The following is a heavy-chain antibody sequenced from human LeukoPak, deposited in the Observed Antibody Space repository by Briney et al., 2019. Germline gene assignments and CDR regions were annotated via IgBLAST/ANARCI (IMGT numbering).Heavy chain of an antibody. Sequence: SQTLSLTCTVSGGSIRSGGYYWSWIRQHPGTGLEWIGYIYYSGSTCYNPSLKSRVTISVDTSKNQFSLKLSSVTAADTAVYYCAREKLGPGYCSSTSCYGRIGDWFDPWGQGTLVTVSS. CDR2: IYYSGST. CDR1: GGSIRSGGYY. D-gene: IGHD2-2*01. V-gene: IGHV4-31*03. CDR3: AREKLGPGYCSSTSCYGRIGDWFDP. J-gene: IGHJ5*02.